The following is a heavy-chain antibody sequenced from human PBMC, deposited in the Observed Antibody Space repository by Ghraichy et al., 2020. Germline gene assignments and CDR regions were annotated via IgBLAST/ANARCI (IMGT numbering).Heavy chain of an antibody. CDR3: ARGLRTPTNNWFDP. CDR2: IYYSGST. CDR1: GGSISSYY. V-gene: IGHV4-59*01. D-gene: IGHD1-14*01. J-gene: IGHJ5*02. Sequence: SETPSLTCTVSGGSISSYYWSWIRQPPGKGLEWIGYIYYSGSTNYNPSLKSRVTISVDTSKNQFSLKLSSVTAADTAVYYCARGLRTPTNNWFDPWGQGTLVTVSS.